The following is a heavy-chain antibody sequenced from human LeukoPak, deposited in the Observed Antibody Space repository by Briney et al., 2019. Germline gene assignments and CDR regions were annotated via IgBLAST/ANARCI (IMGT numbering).Heavy chain of an antibody. Sequence: GGSLRLSCAASGFTFSSYGMHWVRQAPGKGLEWVAVIWHDGSNKYYADSVKGRFTISRDNSKNTLYLQMNSLRAEDTAVYYCAREIAVADGPFDYWGQGTLVTVSS. CDR1: GFTFSSYG. V-gene: IGHV3-33*01. CDR2: IWHDGSNK. D-gene: IGHD6-19*01. CDR3: AREIAVADGPFDY. J-gene: IGHJ4*02.